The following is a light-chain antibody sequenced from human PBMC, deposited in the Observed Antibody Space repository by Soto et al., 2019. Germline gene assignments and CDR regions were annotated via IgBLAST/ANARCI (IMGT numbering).Light chain of an antibody. CDR3: QQYDTYPYT. Sequence: DIQMTQSPSTLSASAGDRVTISCRASQSITNWLAWYQQKAGKAPNLLIYDASSLESGVPSRFSGSGSGTEFTLTISSLQPDDYATYYCQQYDTYPYTFRQGTKLEI. CDR1: QSITNW. CDR2: DAS. J-gene: IGKJ2*01. V-gene: IGKV1-5*01.